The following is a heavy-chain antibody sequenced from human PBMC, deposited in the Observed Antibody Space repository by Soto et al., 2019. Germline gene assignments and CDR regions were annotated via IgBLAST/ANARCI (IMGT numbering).Heavy chain of an antibody. CDR3: ARALDFWSGYLSD. Sequence: QPGGSLRLSCAASGFTFSSYEMNWVRQAPGKGLEWVSYISSGGTTIYYADSVKGRFTISRDNAKNSLVLQMNSLRADDTAIYYCARALDFWSGYLSDWGQGTLVTVSS. CDR2: ISSGGTTI. J-gene: IGHJ4*02. D-gene: IGHD3-3*01. CDR1: GFTFSSYE. V-gene: IGHV3-48*03.